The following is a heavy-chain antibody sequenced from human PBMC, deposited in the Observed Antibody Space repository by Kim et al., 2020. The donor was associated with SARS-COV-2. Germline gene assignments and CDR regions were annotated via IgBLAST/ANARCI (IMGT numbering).Heavy chain of an antibody. J-gene: IGHJ3*02. CDR1: GYTFTGYY. V-gene: IGHV1-2*06. D-gene: IGHD3-10*01. CDR2: INPNSGGT. CDR3: ARGSLLWFGESYAFDI. Sequence: ASVKVSCKASGYTFTGYYMHWVRQAPGQGLEWMGRINPNSGGTNYAQKFQGRVTMTRDTSISTAYMELSRLRSDDTAVYYCARGSLLWFGESYAFDIWGQGTMVTVSS.